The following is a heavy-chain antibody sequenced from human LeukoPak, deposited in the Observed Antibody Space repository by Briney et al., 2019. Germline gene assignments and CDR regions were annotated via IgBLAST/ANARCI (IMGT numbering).Heavy chain of an antibody. CDR1: GFTFSTYD. CDR2: INRGGRT. CDR3: AKGAYFAFET. J-gene: IGHJ3*02. D-gene: IGHD2-21*01. Sequence: GGSLRLSCAASGFTFSTYDTEWVRQAPGKGLEWVSGINRGGRTYYTDSVKGRFTISRDNSKNTLYLQMNSLRAEDTAVYYCAKGAYFAFETWGQGTMVAVSS. V-gene: IGHV3-23*01.